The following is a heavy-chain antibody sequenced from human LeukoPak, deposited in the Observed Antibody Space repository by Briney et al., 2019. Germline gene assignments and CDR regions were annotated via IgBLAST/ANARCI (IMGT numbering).Heavy chain of an antibody. D-gene: IGHD6-13*01. J-gene: IGHJ6*02. Sequence: ASVKVSCKASGYTFTGYYMHWVRQAPGQGLEWMGWINPNSGGTNYAQKFQGWVTMTRDTSISTAYMELSRLRSDDTAVYYCAKSSAAAGGYGMDVWGQGTTVTVS. V-gene: IGHV1-2*04. CDR1: GYTFTGYY. CDR3: AKSSAAAGGYGMDV. CDR2: INPNSGGT.